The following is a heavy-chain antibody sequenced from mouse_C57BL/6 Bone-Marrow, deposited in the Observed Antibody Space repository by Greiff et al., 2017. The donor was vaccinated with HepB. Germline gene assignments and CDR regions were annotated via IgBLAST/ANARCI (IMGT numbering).Heavy chain of an antibody. J-gene: IGHJ4*01. V-gene: IGHV5-4*01. CDR3: ARDDDYAYAMDY. CDR2: ISDGGSYT. D-gene: IGHD2-4*01. Sequence: EVQLVESGGGLVKPGGSLKLSCAASGFTFSSYAMSWVRQTPEKRLEWVATISDGGSYTYYPDNVKGRFTISRDNAKNNLYLQMSHLKSEDTAMYYCARDDDYAYAMDYWGQGTSVTVSS. CDR1: GFTFSSYA.